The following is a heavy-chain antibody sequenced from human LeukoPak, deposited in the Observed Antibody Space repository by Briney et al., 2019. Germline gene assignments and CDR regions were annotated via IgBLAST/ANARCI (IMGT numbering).Heavy chain of an antibody. CDR3: AKDPGPSSWSRLGYFQH. J-gene: IGHJ1*01. V-gene: IGHV3-23*01. CDR2: ISGSGGST. Sequence: PGGSLRLSCAASGFTVSSNYMSWVRQAPGKGLEWVSAISGSGGSTYYADSVKGRFTISRDNSKNTLYLQMNSLRAEDTAVYYCAKDPGPSSWSRLGYFQHWGQGTLVTVSS. CDR1: GFTVSSNY. D-gene: IGHD6-13*01.